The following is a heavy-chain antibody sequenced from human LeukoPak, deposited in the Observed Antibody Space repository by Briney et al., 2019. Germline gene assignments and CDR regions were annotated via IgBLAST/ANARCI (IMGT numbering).Heavy chain of an antibody. Sequence: SETLSLTCAVSGYSIYSNFYWGWIRQPPGKGLEWIGSIYHSGSSYYNPSLKSRVTISMDTSNNQFSLKLTSVTAADTAIYYCARHDSSGSSETYYSVDYWGRGTLVTVSS. CDR3: ARHDSSGSSETYYSVDY. D-gene: IGHD3-10*01. CDR1: GYSIYSNFY. CDR2: IYHSGSS. J-gene: IGHJ4*02. V-gene: IGHV4-38-2*01.